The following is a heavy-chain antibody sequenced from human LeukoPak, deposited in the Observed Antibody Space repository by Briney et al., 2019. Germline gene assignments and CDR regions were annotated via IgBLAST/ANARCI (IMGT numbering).Heavy chain of an antibody. D-gene: IGHD6-25*01. CDR3: ARLLAYSSELDY. J-gene: IGHJ4*02. Sequence: SETLSLTCTVSGYSMSSGYYWGWIRQPPGKGLQWIGSIHHGGTTYYNPSLKSRVTISVVTSKNQFSLKLSSVTAADTAVYYCARLLAYSSELDYWGQGTLVTVSS. CDR2: IHHGGTT. V-gene: IGHV4-38-2*02. CDR1: GYSMSSGYY.